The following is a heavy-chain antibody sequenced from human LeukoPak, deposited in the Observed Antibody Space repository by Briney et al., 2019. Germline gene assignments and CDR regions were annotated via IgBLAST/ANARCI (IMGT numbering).Heavy chain of an antibody. CDR3: ARFTTSRGAFDI. CDR2: INPNSGGT. CDR1: GYTFTGYY. J-gene: IGHJ3*02. D-gene: IGHD1-1*01. V-gene: IGHV1-2*02. Sequence: ASVKASCKASGYTFTGYYMHWVRQAPGQGLEWMGWINPNSGGTNYAQKFQGRVTMTRDTSISTAYMELSRLRSDDTAVYYCARFTTSRGAFDIWGQGTMVTVSS.